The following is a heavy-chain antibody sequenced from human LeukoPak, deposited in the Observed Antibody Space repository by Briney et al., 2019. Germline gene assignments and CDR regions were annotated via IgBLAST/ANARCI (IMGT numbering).Heavy chain of an antibody. Sequence: KPSETLSLTCTVSGGSISTYYWSWIRQPPGKGLEWMGYINYSGNTNYNPSLKGRVTISVDKSKNQFSLNLNSVTAADTAVYYCARDLPTLIPGFDPWGQGTLVTVSS. CDR2: INYSGNT. CDR3: ARDLPTLIPGFDP. CDR1: GGSISTYY. V-gene: IGHV4-59*01. J-gene: IGHJ5*02.